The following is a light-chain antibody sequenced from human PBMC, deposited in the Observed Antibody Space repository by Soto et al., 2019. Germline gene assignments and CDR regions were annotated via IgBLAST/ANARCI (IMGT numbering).Light chain of an antibody. V-gene: IGKV3-15*01. CDR1: QTIATN. CDR3: QQYAGWPLT. Sequence: EEVMTQSPATGSVSPGEITSLSCTASQTIATNLGWYEQKPGQAPTLVISKTSTRATGVPPTFSGSGSGTESTHTFSSLQSEYIAVYYCQQYAGWPLTFGRGTKVDI. J-gene: IGKJ4*01. CDR2: KTS.